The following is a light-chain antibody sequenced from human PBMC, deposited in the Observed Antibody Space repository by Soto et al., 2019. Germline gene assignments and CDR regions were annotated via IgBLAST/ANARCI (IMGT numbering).Light chain of an antibody. J-gene: IGKJ4*01. V-gene: IGKV1-5*03. CDR2: KAS. Sequence: DIQMTQSPSTLSASVGDRVTITCRASQSISSWLAWYQQKPGKAPKLLIYKASSLESGVPSRFSGSGSGTEFTLTISSLQPDDFATYYCQQYNSDHLTFGGGTKVDIK. CDR1: QSISSW. CDR3: QQYNSDHLT.